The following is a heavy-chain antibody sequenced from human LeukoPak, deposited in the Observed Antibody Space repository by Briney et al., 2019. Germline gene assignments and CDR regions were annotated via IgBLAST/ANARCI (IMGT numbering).Heavy chain of an antibody. CDR1: GFPFSRHW. CDR2: IKQDGSQ. CDR3: ARGPDYGDRLDYFDY. V-gene: IGHV3-7*01. J-gene: IGHJ4*02. Sequence: GGPLRLSCAASGFPFSRHWMGWVRQAPGKGLEWVASIKQDGSQHYVDSVKGRFTISRDNTKSSLSLQMNSLRLEDTALYYCARGPDYGDRLDYFDYWGQGTLVTVSS. D-gene: IGHD4-17*01.